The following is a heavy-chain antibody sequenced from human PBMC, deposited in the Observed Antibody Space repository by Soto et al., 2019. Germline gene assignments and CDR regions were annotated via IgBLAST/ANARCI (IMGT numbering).Heavy chain of an antibody. CDR3: ARGEYYDFWSGDSAPFDP. CDR2: IYYSGST. D-gene: IGHD3-3*01. CDR1: GGSVSSGSYY. V-gene: IGHV4-61*01. J-gene: IGHJ5*02. Sequence: PSETLSLTCTVSGGSVSSGSYYWSWIRQPPGKGLEWIGYIYYSGSTNYNPSLKSRVTISVDTSKNQFSLKLSSVTAADTAVYYCARGEYYDFWSGDSAPFDPWGQGTLVTVLL.